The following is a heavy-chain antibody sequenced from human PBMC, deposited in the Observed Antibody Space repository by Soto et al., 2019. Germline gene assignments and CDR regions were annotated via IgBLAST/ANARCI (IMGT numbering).Heavy chain of an antibody. V-gene: IGHV3-9*01. CDR3: TKDILPGGVDV. J-gene: IGHJ6*02. CDR2: IYWNSDRI. D-gene: IGHD1-26*01. CDR1: CFSLDYA. Sequence: SLRLSCAASCFSLDYAMHWVRQAPGKGLEWVSGIYWNSDRIDYADSVKGRFTISRDNAKNSLSLQMNSLRPEDTAVYYCTKDILPGGVDVWGQGTSVTVSS.